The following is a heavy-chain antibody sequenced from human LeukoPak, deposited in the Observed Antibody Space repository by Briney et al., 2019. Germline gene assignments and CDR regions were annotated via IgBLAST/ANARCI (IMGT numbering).Heavy chain of an antibody. CDR2: INPYSGVT. CDR1: GYTFTDYN. V-gene: IGHV1-2*02. J-gene: IGHJ4*02. D-gene: IGHD2-2*01. Sequence: ASVKVSCNASGYTFTDYNMHWVRQAPGQGLEWMGWINPYSGVTNYAQKFQARVTMTRDTSIRTAYMEMSSLESEDTAVYYCARGGCSSTSCYAYDYWGQGTLVTVSS. CDR3: ARGGCSSTSCYAYDY.